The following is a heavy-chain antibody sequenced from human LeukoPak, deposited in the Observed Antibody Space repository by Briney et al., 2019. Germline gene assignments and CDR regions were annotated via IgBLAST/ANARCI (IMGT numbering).Heavy chain of an antibody. J-gene: IGHJ4*02. CDR1: GYTFTGYY. CDR2: INPNSGGT. Sequence: ASVKVSCKASGYTFTGYYMHWVRQAPGQGLEWMGRINPNSGGTNYAQKFQGRVTMTRDTSISTVYMELSRLRSDDTAVYHCARDGNGRNYYGSGSYLSDWGQGTLVTVSS. CDR3: ARDGNGRNYYGSGSYLSD. D-gene: IGHD3-10*01. V-gene: IGHV1-2*06.